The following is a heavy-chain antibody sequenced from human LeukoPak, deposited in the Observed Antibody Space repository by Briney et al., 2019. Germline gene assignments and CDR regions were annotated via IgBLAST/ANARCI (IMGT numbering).Heavy chain of an antibody. D-gene: IGHD1-14*01. CDR3: ARGTYYFDY. CDR2: IYSGGNT. CDR1: GFTVSSNY. Sequence: GGSLRLSCAASGFTVSSNYMTWVRQAPGKGLEWVSLIYSGGNTYYADSVKGRFTISRDDSKNTLYLQMNSLRAEDTAVYYCARGTYYFDYWGQGTLVTASS. J-gene: IGHJ4*02. V-gene: IGHV3-66*01.